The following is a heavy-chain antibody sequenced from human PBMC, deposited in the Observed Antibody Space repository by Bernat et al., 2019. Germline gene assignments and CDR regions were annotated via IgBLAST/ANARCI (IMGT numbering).Heavy chain of an antibody. J-gene: IGHJ3*02. CDR2: ISSGSSYI. V-gene: IGHV3-21*01. CDR1: GFTFSSYS. D-gene: IGHD2-15*01. CDR3: ASPIYCSGGSCYLAFDI. Sequence: EVQLVESGGGLVKPGGSLRLSCAASGFTFSSYSMNWVRQTPGKGLEWVSSISSGSSYIYYADSVKGRFTISRDNAKNSLYLQMNSLRAEDTAVYYCASPIYCSGGSCYLAFDIWGQGTMVTVSS.